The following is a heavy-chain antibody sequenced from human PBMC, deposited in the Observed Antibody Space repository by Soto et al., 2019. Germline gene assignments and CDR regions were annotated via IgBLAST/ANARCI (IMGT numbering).Heavy chain of an antibody. CDR3: ARGVAAATYYFDY. CDR2: IYYSGST. J-gene: IGHJ4*02. V-gene: IGHV4-30-4*01. D-gene: IGHD6-13*01. CDR1: GGSISSGDYY. Sequence: QVQLRESGPGLVKPSQTLSLTCTVSGGSISSGDYYWSWIRQPPGKGLEWIGYIYYSGSTYYNPSLKRRVIISVDKSKNQFSLKLSSVTAADTAEYYCARGVAAATYYFDYWGQGTLVTVSS.